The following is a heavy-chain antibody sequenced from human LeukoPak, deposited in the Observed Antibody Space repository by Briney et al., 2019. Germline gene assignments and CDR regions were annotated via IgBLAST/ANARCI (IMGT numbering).Heavy chain of an antibody. CDR3: AKVQDGSFWYEYFQH. V-gene: IGHV3-48*04. CDR1: GFSLSAYN. Sequence: PGGSLRLSCEGSGFSLSAYNMNWVRQAPGKGLESVSYISSSSATIFYATSVKGRFTISRDNAKNSLFLQMNSLRAEDTAIYYCAKVQDGSFWYEYFQHWGQGTLVTVSS. CDR2: ISSSSATI. J-gene: IGHJ1*01. D-gene: IGHD6-19*01.